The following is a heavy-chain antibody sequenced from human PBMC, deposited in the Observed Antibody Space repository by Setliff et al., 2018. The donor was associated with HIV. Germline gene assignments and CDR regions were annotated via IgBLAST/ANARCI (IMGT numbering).Heavy chain of an antibody. D-gene: IGHD4-17*01. CDR3: ARFEVTTVTTRDY. J-gene: IGHJ4*02. Sequence: TSETLSLTCTVSGGSISSHYWSWIRQPPGKGLEWIGEIHHTGYINYHPSFKSRVTISLDTSRNQFSLKLRSVTAADTAVYYCARFEVTTVTTRDYWGQGTLVTVSS. CDR2: IHHTGYI. V-gene: IGHV4-34*01. CDR1: GGSISSHY.